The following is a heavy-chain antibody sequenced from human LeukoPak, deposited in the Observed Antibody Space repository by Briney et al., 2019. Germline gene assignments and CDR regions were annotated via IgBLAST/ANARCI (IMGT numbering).Heavy chain of an antibody. CDR3: ARTPPDSSGFDY. CDR2: MDWDDDK. J-gene: IGHJ4*02. Sequence: SGPALVKPTQTLTLTCTFSGFSLSTSGMRVSWIRQPPGKALEWLARMDWDDDKFYSTSLKTRLTISKDTSKNQVVLTMTNMDPVDTATYYCARTPPDSSGFDYWGQGTLVTVSS. V-gene: IGHV2-70*04. D-gene: IGHD3-22*01. CDR1: GFSLSTSGMR.